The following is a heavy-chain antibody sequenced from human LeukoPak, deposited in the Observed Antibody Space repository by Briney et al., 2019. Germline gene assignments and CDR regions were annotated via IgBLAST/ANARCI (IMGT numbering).Heavy chain of an antibody. CDR3: ARSRSGVEAFDI. CDR1: GGSISSGGYY. J-gene: IGHJ3*02. Sequence: SETLSLTCTVSGGSISSGGYYWSWIRQPPGKGLEWIGYIYHSGSTYYNPSLKSRVTISVDTSKNQFSLKLSSVTAADTAVYYCARSRSGVEAFDIWGQGTMVTVSS. CDR2: IYHSGST. D-gene: IGHD3-10*01. V-gene: IGHV4-30-2*05.